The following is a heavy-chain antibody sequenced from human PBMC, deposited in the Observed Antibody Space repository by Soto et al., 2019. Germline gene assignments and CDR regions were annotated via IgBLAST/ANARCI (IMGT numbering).Heavy chain of an antibody. V-gene: IGHV3-53*04. J-gene: IGHJ3*02. CDR1: GFTVSSNY. CDR3: ARGGYDSSGYYAFDI. CDR2: IYSGGST. Sequence: GGSLRLSCAASGFTVSSNYMSWVRQAPGKGLEWVSVIYSGGSTYYAGSVKGRFTISRHNSKNTLYLQMNSLRAEDTAVYYCARGGYDSSGYYAFDIWGQGTMVTVSS. D-gene: IGHD3-22*01.